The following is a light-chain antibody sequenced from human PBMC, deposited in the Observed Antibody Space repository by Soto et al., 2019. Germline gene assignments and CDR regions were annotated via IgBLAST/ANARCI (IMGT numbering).Light chain of an antibody. CDR1: QSVSTN. V-gene: IGKV3-15*01. CDR3: QQYNNWPIS. J-gene: IGKJ5*01. Sequence: EIVMTQSPATLSVPPGERATLSCRASQSVSTNLAWYQQKPDQAPRLLIYGASTRASGISDRFSGSGSATEFTLTISSLQSDDFALYLCQQYNNWPISFGQGTRLEIQ. CDR2: GAS.